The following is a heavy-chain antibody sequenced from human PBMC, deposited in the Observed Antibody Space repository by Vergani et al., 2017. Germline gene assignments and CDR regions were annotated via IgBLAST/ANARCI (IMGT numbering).Heavy chain of an antibody. CDR3: VRGGRGDHGDFWSRLGP. D-gene: IGHD3-3*01. V-gene: IGHV3-30-3*01. CDR2: ISYDGSNK. J-gene: IGHJ5*02. Sequence: QVQLVESGGGVVQPGRSLRLSCAASGFTFSSYAMHWVRQAPGKGLEWVAVISYDGSNKYYADSVEGRFTIFRDNSKNTLYLQMNSLGGEDTAVYYCVRGGRGDHGDFWSRLGPWGQGTQVIVSS. CDR1: GFTFSSYA.